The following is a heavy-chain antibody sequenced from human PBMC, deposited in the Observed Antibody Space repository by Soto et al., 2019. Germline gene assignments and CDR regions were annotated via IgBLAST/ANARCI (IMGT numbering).Heavy chain of an antibody. CDR3: AKTYGGNADFDY. Sequence: ESGRGVVQPGRSLRLSCAASGFTVSSYGMHWVHQAPGKGLEWVAVISYDGSNEYYADSVKGRFTISRDNSKNTLYLQMNSLRAEDTVVYYCAKTYGGNADFDYWGQGTLVTVSS. J-gene: IGHJ4*02. CDR2: ISYDGSNE. D-gene: IGHD2-15*01. CDR1: GFTVSSYG. V-gene: IGHV3-30*18.